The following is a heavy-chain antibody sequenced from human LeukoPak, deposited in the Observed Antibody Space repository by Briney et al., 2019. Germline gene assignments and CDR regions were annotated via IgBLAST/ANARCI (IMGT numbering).Heavy chain of an antibody. J-gene: IGHJ4*02. D-gene: IGHD6-19*01. CDR2: IFYSGST. CDR1: GGSVSSGSYY. Sequence: PSETLSLTCTVTGGSVSSGSYYWSWIRQPPGKGLEWIGYIFYSGSTNYNPSLKSRVSISVDTSKNQFSLKLTSVTAADTAVYYCARSAMAHTSYYFDYWGQGTLVTVSS. V-gene: IGHV4-61*01. CDR3: ARSAMAHTSYYFDY.